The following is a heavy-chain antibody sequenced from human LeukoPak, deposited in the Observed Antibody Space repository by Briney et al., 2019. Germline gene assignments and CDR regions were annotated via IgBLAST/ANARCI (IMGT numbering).Heavy chain of an antibody. CDR2: ISGSGGST. CDR3: AKGGYSSTSPGADY. J-gene: IGHJ4*02. D-gene: IGHD6-13*01. CDR1: GFTFSSYA. V-gene: IGHV3-23*01. Sequence: PGGSLRLSCAASGFTFSSYAMSWVRQAPGKGLEWVSAISGSGGSTYYADSVKGRFTISRDNSKNTLYLQMNSLRAEDTAVYYCAKGGYSSTSPGADYWGQGTLVTVSS.